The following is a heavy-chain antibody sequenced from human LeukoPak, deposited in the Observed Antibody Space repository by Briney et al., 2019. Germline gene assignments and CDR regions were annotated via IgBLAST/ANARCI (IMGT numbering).Heavy chain of an antibody. V-gene: IGHV3-23*01. CDR2: ITGSSTWT. Sequence: GGSLRLSCTASGFNFNNFGMTWVRQAPGKGLEWVSGITGSSTWTYYADSVRGRFTISRDNSKNTLHLQMNNLRAEDTAIYYCARELVSLGTGYFDLWGRGTLVTVSS. J-gene: IGHJ2*01. D-gene: IGHD7-27*01. CDR3: ARELVSLGTGYFDL. CDR1: GFNFNNFG.